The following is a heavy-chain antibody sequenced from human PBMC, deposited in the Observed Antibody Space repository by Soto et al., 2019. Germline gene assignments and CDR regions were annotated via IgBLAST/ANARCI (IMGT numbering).Heavy chain of an antibody. D-gene: IGHD2-2*01. V-gene: IGHV1-24*01. CDR3: ANQRHDAFDI. CDR1: GGTFSSYA. J-gene: IGHJ3*02. CDR2: FDPEDGET. Sequence: ASVKVSCKASGGTFSSYAISWVRQAPGKGLEWMGGFDPEDGETIYAQKFQGRVTMTEDTSTDTAYMELSSLRSEDTAVYYCANQRHDAFDIWGQGTMVT.